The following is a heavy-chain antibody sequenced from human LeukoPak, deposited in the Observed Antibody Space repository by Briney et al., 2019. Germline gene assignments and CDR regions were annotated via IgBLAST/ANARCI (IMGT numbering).Heavy chain of an antibody. V-gene: IGHV3-21*04. Sequence: GGSLRLSCAASGFTFTSYSMNWVRQAPGKGLEWVSSISSSSSYIFYADSVKGRFAISRDNAKTSLYLQMNSLRAEDTAVYYCAKVGSSSWFSVDYWGQGTLVTVSS. D-gene: IGHD6-13*01. J-gene: IGHJ4*02. CDR1: GFTFTSYS. CDR3: AKVGSSSWFSVDY. CDR2: ISSSSSYI.